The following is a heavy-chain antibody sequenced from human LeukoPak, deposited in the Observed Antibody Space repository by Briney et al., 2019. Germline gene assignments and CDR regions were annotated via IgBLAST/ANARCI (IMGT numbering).Heavy chain of an antibody. CDR2: IYRSGST. CDR1: GGSISSGNW. D-gene: IGHD1-26*01. CDR3: ARDSSGSYPFDY. Sequence: PSETLYLTCAVSGGSISSGNWWSWVRQPPGKGLEWIGEIYRSGSTNYNPSLKSRVTISVDKSKNQFSLKLSSVTAADTAVYYCARDSSGSYPFDYWGQGTLVTVSS. J-gene: IGHJ4*02. V-gene: IGHV4-4*02.